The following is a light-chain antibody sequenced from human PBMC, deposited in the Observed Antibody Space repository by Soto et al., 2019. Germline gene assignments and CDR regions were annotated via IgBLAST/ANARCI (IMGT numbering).Light chain of an antibody. CDR2: AAF. J-gene: IGKJ5*01. Sequence: DIHMTQSPSSVSASVGDRVTLSCRASEDINNRLAWYQQKPGNAPKLLVYAAFILQSGVPSRFSDYGSGADFTLSISSLQPEDFATYYCQQADSFPITFGQGTRLEVK. CDR3: QQADSFPIT. CDR1: EDINNR. V-gene: IGKV1-12*01.